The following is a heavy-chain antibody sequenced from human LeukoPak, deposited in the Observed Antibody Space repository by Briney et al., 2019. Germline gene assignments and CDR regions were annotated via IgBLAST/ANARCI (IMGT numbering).Heavy chain of an antibody. CDR3: ARDYVEPFWSGPYYGMDV. D-gene: IGHD3-3*01. CDR1: GFTFSSYW. Sequence: GGSLRLSCAASGFTFSSYWMHWVRQAPGKGLVWVSRINSDGSSTSYADSVKGRFTISRDNAKNTLYLQMNSLRAEDTAVYYCARDYVEPFWSGPYYGMDVWGQGTTVTVSS. CDR2: INSDGSST. J-gene: IGHJ6*02. V-gene: IGHV3-74*01.